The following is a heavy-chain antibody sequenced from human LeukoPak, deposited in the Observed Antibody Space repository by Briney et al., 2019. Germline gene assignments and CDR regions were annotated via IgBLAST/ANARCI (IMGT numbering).Heavy chain of an antibody. D-gene: IGHD1-26*01. Sequence: PGGSLRLSCGASGFTFTSHAISGVRQAPGKGLEWVSSISGDAEDTYYADSVKGRFAISRDNARNTVFLQMNSLRAEGTAVYFCARRVGPYNLHFDFWGQGTLVSV. CDR3: ARRVGPYNLHFDF. V-gene: IGHV3-23*01. CDR2: ISGDAEDT. J-gene: IGHJ4*02. CDR1: GFTFTSHA.